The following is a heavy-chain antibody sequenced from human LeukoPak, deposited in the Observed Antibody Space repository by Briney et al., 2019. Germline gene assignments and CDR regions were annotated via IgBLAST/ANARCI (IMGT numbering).Heavy chain of an antibody. Sequence: ASVKVSCKASGYTFTGYYMHWVRQAPGQGLEWMGWINPNSGGTNYAQKFQGRVTMTRNTSISTAYMELSSLRSEDTAVYYCARGLADQEYSSSFFDYWGQGTLVTVSS. J-gene: IGHJ4*02. CDR2: INPNSGGT. D-gene: IGHD6-13*01. CDR1: GYTFTGYY. CDR3: ARGLADQEYSSSFFDY. V-gene: IGHV1-2*02.